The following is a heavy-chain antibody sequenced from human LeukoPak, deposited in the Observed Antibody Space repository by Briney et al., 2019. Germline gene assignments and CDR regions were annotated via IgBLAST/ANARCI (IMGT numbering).Heavy chain of an antibody. CDR2: ITTAGDT. CDR1: GFTFSSSD. J-gene: IGHJ4*02. D-gene: IGHD3-16*01. Sequence: GGSLRLSCAASGFTFSSSDMHWVRQVTGKGLEWVSSITTAGDTYSPGSVRGRFTISRENAKNSFYLQMNSLRAEGTAVYYCAVGVSFDYWGQGTLVTVSS. V-gene: IGHV3-13*01. CDR3: AVGVSFDY.